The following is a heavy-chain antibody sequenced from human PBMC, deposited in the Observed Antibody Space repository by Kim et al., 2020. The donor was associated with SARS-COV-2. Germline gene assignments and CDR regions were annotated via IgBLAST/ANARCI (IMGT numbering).Heavy chain of an antibody. CDR1: GDSIGSTNW. CDR3: AILMISNTIDY. J-gene: IGHJ4*02. V-gene: IGHV4-4*02. Sequence: SETLSLTCAVSGDSIGSTNWWSWVRQPPGKGLEWIGEIFDGGNTNYNPSLKSRVTISIDKPKKQFFLKVTSVTAADTAVYYCAILMISNTIDYRGPGTLVNVSS. CDR2: IFDGGNT. D-gene: IGHD3-22*01.